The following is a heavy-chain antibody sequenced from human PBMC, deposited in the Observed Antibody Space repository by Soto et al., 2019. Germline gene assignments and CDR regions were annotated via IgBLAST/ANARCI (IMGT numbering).Heavy chain of an antibody. D-gene: IGHD1-26*01. V-gene: IGHV1-69*01. CDR3: AIDGGRHSGGIDY. Sequence: QVQLVQSGAEVTKPGSSVKVSCTASGGTFSSYSIHWVRQAPGQGLEWMGEIIPIFGTANYAQKFQGSVTITADDSTSTAYMELRSLTSEDTAVYYCAIDGGRHSGGIDYWCQGTLVTVSS. CDR2: IIPIFGTA. CDR1: GGTFSSYS. J-gene: IGHJ4*02.